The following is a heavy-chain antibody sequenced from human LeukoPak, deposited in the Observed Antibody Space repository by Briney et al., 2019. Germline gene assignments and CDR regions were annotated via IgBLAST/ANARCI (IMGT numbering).Heavy chain of an antibody. D-gene: IGHD1-26*01. CDR3: ASLPLRPGGLMDV. J-gene: IGHJ6*04. CDR1: GGSISTTSYY. Sequence: PSETLSLTCTASGGSISTTSYYWSWIRQPAGKGLEWIGRIYTSGSTDYNPSLKSRVTISGDASKDQFSLKLSSVTAADTAVYYCASLPLRPGGLMDVWGKGTTVTVSS. V-gene: IGHV4-61*02. CDR2: IYTSGST.